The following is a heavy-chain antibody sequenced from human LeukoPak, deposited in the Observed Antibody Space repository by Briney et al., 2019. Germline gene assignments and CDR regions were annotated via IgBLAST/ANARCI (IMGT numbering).Heavy chain of an antibody. CDR3: ARDGGIAARLVHFDY. D-gene: IGHD6-6*01. Sequence: PSETLSLTCTVSGGSISSSSYYWGWIRQPPGKGLEWIGSIYYSGSTYYNPSLKSRVTISVDTSKNQFSLKLSSVTAADTAVYYCARDGGIAARLVHFDYWGQGTLVTVSS. J-gene: IGHJ4*02. CDR1: GGSISSSSYY. CDR2: IYYSGST. V-gene: IGHV4-39*07.